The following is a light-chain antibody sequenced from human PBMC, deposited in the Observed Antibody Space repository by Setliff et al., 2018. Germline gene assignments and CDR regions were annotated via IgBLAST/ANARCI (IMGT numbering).Light chain of an antibody. CDR1: SSDVGGYSY. CDR3: CSYAGSPLFV. J-gene: IGLJ1*01. CDR2: DVS. Sequence: QSALTQPRSVSGSPGQSVTISCTGTSSDVGGYSYVSWYQQHPGKAPKLMIYDVSKRPSGVPDRFSGSKSGNTASLTISGLQAEDEADYYCCSYAGSPLFVFGTGTKVTVL. V-gene: IGLV2-11*01.